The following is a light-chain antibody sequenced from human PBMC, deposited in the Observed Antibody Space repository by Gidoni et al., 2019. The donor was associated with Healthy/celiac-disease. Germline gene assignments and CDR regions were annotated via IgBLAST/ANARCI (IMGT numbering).Light chain of an antibody. V-gene: IGLV2-14*03. Sequence: QSAPTQPASVSGSPGQSIPISCTGTGSDVADYNYVAWYQQHPVKAPKLVIYDVTNRPSGVSHRFSGSKSANTASLNISGLQTDDEADYYCSSFTSSSTLGHVVFGGGTKLTVL. J-gene: IGLJ2*01. CDR2: DVT. CDR1: GSDVADYNY. CDR3: SSFTSSSTLGHVV.